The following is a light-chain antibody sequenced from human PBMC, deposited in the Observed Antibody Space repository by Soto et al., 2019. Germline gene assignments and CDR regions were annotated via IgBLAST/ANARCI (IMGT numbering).Light chain of an antibody. CDR2: GAS. Sequence: EIVLTQSPGTLSLSPGERATLSCRASQSVSSSYLAWYQQKPGQAPRLLIYGASSRASGIPDRFSGSGSGTDFTLTISRLEPEDFAVYHCKQYGGSPLYTFGQGTKLEIK. V-gene: IGKV3-20*01. CDR3: KQYGGSPLYT. J-gene: IGKJ2*01. CDR1: QSVSSSY.